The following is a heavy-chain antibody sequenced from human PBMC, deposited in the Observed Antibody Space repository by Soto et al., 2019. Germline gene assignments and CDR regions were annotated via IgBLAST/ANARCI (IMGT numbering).Heavy chain of an antibody. V-gene: IGHV4-4*02. D-gene: IGHD1-26*01. Sequence: SETLSLTCAVSGGSFTSNNWWTWVRQPPGQGLEWIGEIYRTGSTNYNPSLKSRVTISLDKSENQFSLKVTSLTAADTAVYYCASRAQGTSVDYWGQGTLVTVSS. J-gene: IGHJ4*02. CDR3: ASRAQGTSVDY. CDR1: GGSFTSNNW. CDR2: IYRTGST.